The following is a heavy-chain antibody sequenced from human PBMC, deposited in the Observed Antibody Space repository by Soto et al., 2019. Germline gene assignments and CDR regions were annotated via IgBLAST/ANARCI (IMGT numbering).Heavy chain of an antibody. CDR3: AHIDPEIVTVGGHGGFDY. V-gene: IGHV2-5*02. Sequence: QITLKESGPTLVRPPQTLTLTCTFSGFSLTSGVGVGWIRQPPGKALEWLALIYWDDDKRYSPSLKNRLTITNDTSKNQVVLTMTNVGPVDTATDFCAHIDPEIVTVGGHGGFDYWGQGTLVTVSS. CDR2: IYWDDDK. J-gene: IGHJ4*02. CDR1: GFSLTSGVG. D-gene: IGHD5-12*01.